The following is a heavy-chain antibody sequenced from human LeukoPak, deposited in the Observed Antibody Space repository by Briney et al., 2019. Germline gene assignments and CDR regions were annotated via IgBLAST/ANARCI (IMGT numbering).Heavy chain of an antibody. CDR2: IWNDGSNE. J-gene: IGHJ4*02. CDR3: ARDTKDWGSVFDY. D-gene: IGHD7-27*01. Sequence: GGSLRLSCAASEFSFSNYGMHWVRQAPGKGLEWVAVIWNDGSNEYYADSVKGRFTISRDNSKNTLYLQMNCLRAEDTAVYYCARDTKDWGSVFDYWGQGVLVTVSS. CDR1: EFSFSNYG. V-gene: IGHV3-33*01.